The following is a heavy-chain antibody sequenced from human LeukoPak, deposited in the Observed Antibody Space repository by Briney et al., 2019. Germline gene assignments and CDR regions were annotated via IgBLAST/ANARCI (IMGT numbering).Heavy chain of an antibody. CDR1: GFTFSSYS. Sequence: PGGSLRLSCAASGFTFSSYSMNWVRQAPGKGLEWVSSISSSSSYIYYADSVKGRITISRDNAKNSLYLQMNSLRAEDMAVYYCARDNRNWGSYFDYWGQGTLVTVSS. D-gene: IGHD7-27*01. CDR3: ARDNRNWGSYFDY. V-gene: IGHV3-21*01. CDR2: ISSSSSYI. J-gene: IGHJ4*02.